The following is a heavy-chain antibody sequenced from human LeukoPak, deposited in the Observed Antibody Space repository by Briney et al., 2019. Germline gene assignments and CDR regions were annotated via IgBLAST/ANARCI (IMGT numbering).Heavy chain of an antibody. D-gene: IGHD2-2*01. CDR3: ARNHIVVVPGYFDY. CDR1: GYSFTSYW. Sequence: KISCKGSGYSFTSYWIGWVRQMPGKGLEWRGIIYPGDSDTRYSPSFQGQVTISADKSISTAYLQWSSLKASDTAMYYCARNHIVVVPGYFDYWGQGTLVTVSS. J-gene: IGHJ4*02. CDR2: IYPGDSDT. V-gene: IGHV5-51*01.